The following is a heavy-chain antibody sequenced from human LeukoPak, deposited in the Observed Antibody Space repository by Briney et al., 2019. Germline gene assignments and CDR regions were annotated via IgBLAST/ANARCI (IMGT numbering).Heavy chain of an antibody. J-gene: IGHJ4*02. CDR1: GYTFTDYH. V-gene: IGHV1-2*02. CDR2: INPNSGDT. Sequence: GASVKVSCKAFGYTFTDYHMHWVRQAPGQGLEWMGWINPNSGDTNYAQKFQGRVTMTRDTTISTAYMELSRLRSDDTAVIYCATLMAHLDYWGQGTLVTVSS. D-gene: IGHD2-8*01. CDR3: ATLMAHLDY.